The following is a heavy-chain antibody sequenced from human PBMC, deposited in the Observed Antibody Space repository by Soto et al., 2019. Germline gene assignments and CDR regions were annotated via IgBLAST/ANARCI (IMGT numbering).Heavy chain of an antibody. J-gene: IGHJ6*02. CDR3: ARDLVPAAISFYGMDV. Sequence: ASVKVSCKASGYTFTDYYIHWVRQAPGQGLEWMGWINPNSGATNYAQKFQGRVTMTRDTSISTAYMELSRLRSDDTAVYYCARDLVPAAISFYGMDVWGQGTTVTVSS. CDR1: GYTFTDYY. CDR2: INPNSGAT. D-gene: IGHD2-2*01. V-gene: IGHV1-2*02.